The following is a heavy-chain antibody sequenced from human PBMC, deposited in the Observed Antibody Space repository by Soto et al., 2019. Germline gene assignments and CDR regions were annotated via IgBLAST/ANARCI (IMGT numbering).Heavy chain of an antibody. V-gene: IGHV4-30-4*01. D-gene: IGHD3-10*01. CDR3: ARDPARGGGSYLGYFDY. CDR2: IYYRGST. CDR1: GGSIRSGDHY. J-gene: IGHJ4*02. Sequence: SETLSLTCTVSGGSIRSGDHYWSWIRQTPGKGLEWIGYIYYRGSTYYNQSLKSRVTISVDTSMNQFSLTLTSVTAADTAVYYCARDPARGGGSYLGYFDYWRQGTPVTVS.